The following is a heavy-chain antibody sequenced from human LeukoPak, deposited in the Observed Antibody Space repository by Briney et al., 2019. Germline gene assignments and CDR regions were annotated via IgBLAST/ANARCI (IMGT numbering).Heavy chain of an antibody. CDR2: ISSSGSTI. J-gene: IGHJ4*02. D-gene: IGHD3-16*01. Sequence: PGGSLRLSCAASGFTFSSYEMNWVRQAPGKGLEWVSYISSSGSTIYYADSGKGRFTISRDNEKNSLYLQVNSLRAEDTAVYYCAREGGSYIDYWGQETLVTVSS. CDR3: AREGGSYIDY. V-gene: IGHV3-48*03. CDR1: GFTFSSYE.